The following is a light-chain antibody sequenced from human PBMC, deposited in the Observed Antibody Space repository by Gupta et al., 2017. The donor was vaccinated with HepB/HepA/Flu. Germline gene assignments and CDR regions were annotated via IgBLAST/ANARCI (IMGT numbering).Light chain of an antibody. CDR3: QQRSNWPIT. J-gene: IGKJ5*01. V-gene: IGKV3-11*01. Sequence: EIVLTQSPATLSLSPGERATLSCRASPSVISYVGWYQQRSGQAPRLLIYDASNSATGIPARFSGSGSGTDFPITISSLEPEDFAVYYCQQRSNWPITFGQGTRLEIK. CDR2: DAS. CDR1: PSVISY.